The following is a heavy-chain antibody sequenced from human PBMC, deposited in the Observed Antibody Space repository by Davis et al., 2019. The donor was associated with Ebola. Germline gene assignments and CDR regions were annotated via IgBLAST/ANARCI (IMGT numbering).Heavy chain of an antibody. V-gene: IGHV1-69*13. D-gene: IGHD1-1*01. J-gene: IGHJ6*02. CDR2: IIPIYGTT. CDR1: GGAFNYYA. CDR3: ARDHWNADLGYGMDV. Sequence: SVKVSCKASGGAFNYYAVSWVRQAPGQGLEWMGGIIPIYGTTNYAPNFQGRVTFTADESTNTAYMDLTSLRSDDTAVYYCARDHWNADLGYGMDVWGPGTTVTVSS.